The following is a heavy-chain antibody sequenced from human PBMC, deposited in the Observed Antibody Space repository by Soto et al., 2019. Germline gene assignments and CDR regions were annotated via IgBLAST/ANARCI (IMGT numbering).Heavy chain of an antibody. J-gene: IGHJ3*02. CDR1: GGSISSGGYY. CDR2: IYYSGST. CDR3: ARERKEDGAFDI. D-gene: IGHD2-15*01. Sequence: SETLSLTCTVSGGSISSGGYYWSWIRQHPGKGLEWIGYIYYSGSTYYNPSLKSRVTISVDTSKNQFSLKLSSVTAADTAVYYCARERKEDGAFDIWGQGTMVTVSS. V-gene: IGHV4-31*03.